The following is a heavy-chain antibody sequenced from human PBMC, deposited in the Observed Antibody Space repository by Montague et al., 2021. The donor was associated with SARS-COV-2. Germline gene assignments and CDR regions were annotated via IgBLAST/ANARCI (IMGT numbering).Heavy chain of an antibody. CDR1: GGFISDSYY. D-gene: IGHD3-10*01. Sequence: SETLSLTCIVSGGFISDSYYWAWIRQAPGKGLEWLGSLYRSGSVYSNPSLKSRVSISVDKSNNHFSLRLTSATAAETAVYYCVRGAEEAHFAMDVWGQGTTVTVSS. CDR3: VRGAEEAHFAMDV. J-gene: IGHJ6*02. CDR2: LYRSGSV. V-gene: IGHV4-39*02.